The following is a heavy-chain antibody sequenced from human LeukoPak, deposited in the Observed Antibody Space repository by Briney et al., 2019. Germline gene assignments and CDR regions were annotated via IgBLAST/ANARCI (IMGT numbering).Heavy chain of an antibody. J-gene: IGHJ4*02. CDR1: GFTFSTYS. CDR3: ARDWAEMAADY. CDR2: ISSSNSNI. D-gene: IGHD5-24*01. V-gene: IGHV3-48*04. Sequence: GGSLRLSCAVSGFTFSTYSMSWVRQAPGKGLEWVSYISSSNSNIYYADSVKGRFTISGDTARNSLHLQMNSLRAEDAAVYYCARDWAEMAADYWGQGTLVTVSS.